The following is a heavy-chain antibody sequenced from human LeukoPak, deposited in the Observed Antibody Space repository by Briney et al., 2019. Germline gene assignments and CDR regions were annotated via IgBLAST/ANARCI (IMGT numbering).Heavy chain of an antibody. CDR3: ARRTGGPGSYWPPDI. J-gene: IGHJ3*02. V-gene: IGHV4-59*08. CDR2: IYYSGST. D-gene: IGHD3-10*01. Sequence: SETLSLTCTVSGGSISSYYWSWIRQPPGKGLEWIGYIYYSGSTNYNPSLKSRVTISVDTSKNQFSLRLSSVTAADTAVYYCARRTGGPGSYWPPDIWGQGTMVTVSS. CDR1: GGSISSYY.